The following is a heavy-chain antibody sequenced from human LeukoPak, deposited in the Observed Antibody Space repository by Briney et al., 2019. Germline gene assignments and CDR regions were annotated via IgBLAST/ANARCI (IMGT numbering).Heavy chain of an antibody. Sequence: PGGSLRLSCAASGFTFSSYAMSWVRQAPGKGLEWVSAISGSGGSTYYADSVKGRFTISRDNSKNTLYLQMNSLRAEDTAVYYCAKDLISSSWYPYYFDYWGQGTLVTVSS. D-gene: IGHD6-13*01. CDR1: GFTFSSYA. CDR2: ISGSGGST. CDR3: AKDLISSSWYPYYFDY. J-gene: IGHJ4*02. V-gene: IGHV3-23*01.